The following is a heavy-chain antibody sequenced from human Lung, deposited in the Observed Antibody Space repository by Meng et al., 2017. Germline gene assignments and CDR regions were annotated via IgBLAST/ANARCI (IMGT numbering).Heavy chain of an antibody. V-gene: IGHV3-73*01. D-gene: IGHD6-19*01. CDR3: TIYIRGHI. J-gene: IGHJ3*02. CDR2: IGGRPKSYAA. CDR1: GVSFSDSD. Sequence: EGHWVESGGGLVQPGGSLKLSCAVSGVSFSDSDIHWVRQASGKGLEWVGRIGGRPKSYAAAYAAPVRGRFTISRDDSRNTAYLQMNSLKTEDSAVYYCTIYIRGHIWGQGTMVTVS.